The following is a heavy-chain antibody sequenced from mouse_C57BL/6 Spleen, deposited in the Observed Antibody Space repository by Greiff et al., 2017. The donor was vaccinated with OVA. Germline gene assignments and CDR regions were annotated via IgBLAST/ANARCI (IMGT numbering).Heavy chain of an antibody. D-gene: IGHD1-3*01. CDR3: ARDGCNNLYAKDD. CDR2: IDPSGGGP. J-gene: IGHJ4*01. V-gene: IGHV1-72*01. Sequence: QVQLKQPGAELVKPGASVKLSCKASGYTFTSYWMHWVKQRPGRGLEWIGRIDPSGGGPKSNQKFKSKATLTVDKPYSTAYMQLSSLTSEDSAVYYCARDGCNNLYAKDDRGQGLSVSV. CDR1: GYTFTSYW.